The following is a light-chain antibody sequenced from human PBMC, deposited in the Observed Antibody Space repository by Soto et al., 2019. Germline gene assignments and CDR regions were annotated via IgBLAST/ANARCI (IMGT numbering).Light chain of an antibody. CDR3: QQYNNWPRWT. V-gene: IGKV3-15*01. CDR2: GAS. CDR1: QSVTSN. Sequence: EIVLTQSPATLSVSPGERATLSCRASQSVTSNLAWYQQKPGQAPRLLISGASTRATGIPARFSGSGSGTEFTLTISSLQSEDFAVYSCQQYNNWPRWTFGQGTKVEIK. J-gene: IGKJ1*01.